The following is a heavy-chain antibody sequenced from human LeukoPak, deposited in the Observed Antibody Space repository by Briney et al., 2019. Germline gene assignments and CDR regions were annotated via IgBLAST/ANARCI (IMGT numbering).Heavy chain of an antibody. CDR2: IYYSGST. V-gene: IGHV4-59*01. CDR3: ARDYYGDFYFDY. Sequence: SETLSLTCTVSGGSIRSYYWSWIRQPPGKGLEWIGYIYYSGSTNYNPSLKSRVTISVDTSKNQFSLKLSSVTAADTAVYYCARDYYGDFYFDYWGQGTLVTVSS. CDR1: GGSIRSYY. J-gene: IGHJ4*02. D-gene: IGHD4-17*01.